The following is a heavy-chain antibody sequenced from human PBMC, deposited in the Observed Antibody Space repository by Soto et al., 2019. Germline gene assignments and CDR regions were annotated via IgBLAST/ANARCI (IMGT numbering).Heavy chain of an antibody. V-gene: IGHV3-33*01. CDR1: GSTLSTYG. CDR3: ARGTALFDY. J-gene: IGHJ4*02. Sequence: QVQLVESGGGVVQPGRSLRLSCAASGSTLSTYGMHWVRQAPGKGLEWVAIIWYAGSRRYYADSVKGRFTISRDNSKNTLYLQMDSLRVEDTAVYYCARGTALFDYWGQGTLVTVSS. D-gene: IGHD3-3*02. CDR2: IWYAGSRR.